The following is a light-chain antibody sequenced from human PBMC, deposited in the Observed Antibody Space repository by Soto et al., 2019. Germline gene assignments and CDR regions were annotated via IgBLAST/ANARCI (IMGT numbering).Light chain of an antibody. CDR3: QQYNSYSVT. CDR1: QSISSW. V-gene: IGKV1-5*03. Sequence: DIQMTQSPSTLSASVGHRVAITCRASQSISSWLAWYQQKPGKAPKLLIYKASSLESGVPSRFSGSGSGTEFTLTISSLQPDDFATYYCQQYNSYSVTFGQGTKV. CDR2: KAS. J-gene: IGKJ1*01.